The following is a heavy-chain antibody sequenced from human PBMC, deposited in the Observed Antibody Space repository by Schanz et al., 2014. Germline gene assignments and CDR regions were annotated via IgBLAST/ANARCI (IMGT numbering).Heavy chain of an antibody. J-gene: IGHJ6*03. CDR2: ISAYTNNT. V-gene: IGHV1-18*01. Sequence: QGQLVQSGPEVKEPGASVKVSCEASRYTFNTYGLNWVRQAPGQGLEWMGWISAYTNNTNYAQKFQGRVTITADKSTSTAYMELTSLRSEDTAVYYCAGTYCSSTSCYTGYYYMDVWGKGTTVTVSS. CDR3: AGTYCSSTSCYTGYYYMDV. D-gene: IGHD2-2*02. CDR1: RYTFNTYG.